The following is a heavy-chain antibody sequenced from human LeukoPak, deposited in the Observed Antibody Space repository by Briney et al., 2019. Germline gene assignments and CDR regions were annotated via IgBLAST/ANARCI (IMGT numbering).Heavy chain of an antibody. J-gene: IGHJ4*02. Sequence: GGSLRLSCAASGFPFSNYAMHWVRQVPGKGLEWVAVISFDGSNKYYADSVKGRFTISRDDSSNMLYLQMNSLRTEDTAVYYCAKDESEWQWLECLFDFWGQGTLVTVSS. CDR3: AKDESEWQWLECLFDF. D-gene: IGHD6-19*01. V-gene: IGHV3-30*18. CDR2: ISFDGSNK. CDR1: GFPFSNYA.